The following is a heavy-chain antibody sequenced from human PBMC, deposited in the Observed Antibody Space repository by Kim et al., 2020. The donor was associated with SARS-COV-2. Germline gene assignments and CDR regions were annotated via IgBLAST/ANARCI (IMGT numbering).Heavy chain of an antibody. Sequence: GGSLRLSFAASGFTVSSNYMSWVRQAPGKGLEWVSVIYSGGSTFYADSVKGRFTISRDNSKNTLYFQMNSLRAEDTAVYYCARDLWGGGPFDYWGQGTLVTVSS. J-gene: IGHJ4*02. CDR1: GFTVSSNY. CDR2: IYSGGST. CDR3: ARDLWGGGPFDY. D-gene: IGHD3-16*01. V-gene: IGHV3-53*01.